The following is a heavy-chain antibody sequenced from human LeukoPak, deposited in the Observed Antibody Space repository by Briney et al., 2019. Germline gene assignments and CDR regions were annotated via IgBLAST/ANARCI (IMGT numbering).Heavy chain of an antibody. J-gene: IGHJ3*02. Sequence: ASVKVSCKVSGYTLTELSMHWVRQAPGKGLEWMGGFDPEDGETIYAQKFQGRVTITADKSTSTAYMELSSLRSEDTAVYYCARDLYDSSGYYPLDAFDIWGQGTMVTVSS. CDR1: GYTLTELS. CDR2: FDPEDGET. V-gene: IGHV1-24*01. CDR3: ARDLYDSSGYYPLDAFDI. D-gene: IGHD3-22*01.